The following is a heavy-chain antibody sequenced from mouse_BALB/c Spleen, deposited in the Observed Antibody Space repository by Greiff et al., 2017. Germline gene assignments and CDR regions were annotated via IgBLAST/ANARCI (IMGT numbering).Heavy chain of an antibody. J-gene: IGHJ2*01. D-gene: IGHD2-1*01. V-gene: IGHV5-17*02. Sequence: EVNLVESGGGLVQPGGSRKLSCAASGFTFSSFGMHWVRQAPEKGLEWVAYISSGSSTIYYADTVKGRFTISRDNPKNTLFLQMTSLRSEDTAMYYCARGGNYDYWGQGTTLTVSS. CDR1: GFTFSSFG. CDR2: ISSGSSTI. CDR3: ARGGNYDY.